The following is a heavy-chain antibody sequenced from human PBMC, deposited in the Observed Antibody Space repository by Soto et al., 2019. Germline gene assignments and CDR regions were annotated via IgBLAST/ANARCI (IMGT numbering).Heavy chain of an antibody. CDR3: ANAPTVIFTSN. Sequence: EVQLVESGGGLVKPGESLRLSCAASGFTFSTYHMNWVRLDPGKGLEWISSIGGGGDEIYYADSVRGRFTISRDNAKASLYLQMNSLRVEDTAVYYCANAPTVIFTSNWGQGTLVTVSS. V-gene: IGHV3-21*02. CDR2: IGGGGDEI. D-gene: IGHD3-10*01. J-gene: IGHJ4*01. CDR1: GFTFSTYH.